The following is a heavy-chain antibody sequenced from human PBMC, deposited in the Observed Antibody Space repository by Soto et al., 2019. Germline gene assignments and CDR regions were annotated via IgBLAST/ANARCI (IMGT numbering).Heavy chain of an antibody. CDR1: GDSVSSSSGA. CDR3: ARFSGTTEAYDMDV. Sequence: PSQTLSLTCVISGDSVSSSSGAWIWIRQSPSRGLEWLGRTYYRSKWYNDYAVSVRSRISINVDTSKNHFSLQLNSVTPEDTAVYYCARFSGTTEAYDMDVWGQGTTVTGSS. D-gene: IGHD3-10*01. CDR2: TYYRSKWYN. V-gene: IGHV6-1*01. J-gene: IGHJ6*02.